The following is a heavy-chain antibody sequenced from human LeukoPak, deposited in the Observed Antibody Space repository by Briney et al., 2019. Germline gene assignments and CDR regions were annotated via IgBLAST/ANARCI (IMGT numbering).Heavy chain of an antibody. D-gene: IGHD3-10*01. CDR2: VRNKANNYVT. Sequence: GGSLRLSCAASGFTFSDCDIHWVRQPSGKGLVWVGRVRNKANNYVTEYAASVRGRFTLSRDESKSTAYQQMNSLETDDTAVYYCTRDAGLYNWLDPWGQGTLVTVSS. CDR3: TRDAGLYNWLDP. J-gene: IGHJ5*02. CDR1: GFTFSDCD. V-gene: IGHV3-73*01.